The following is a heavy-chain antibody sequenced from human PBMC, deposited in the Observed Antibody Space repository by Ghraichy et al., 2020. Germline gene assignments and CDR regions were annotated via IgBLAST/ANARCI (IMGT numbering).Heavy chain of an antibody. CDR3: ASLVIATAMAEDY. CDR2: IYYSGST. Sequence: SETLSLTCTVSGGSISSSSYYWCWIRQPPGKGLEWIGSIYYSGSTYYNPSLKSRVTISVDTSKNQFSLKLSSVTAADTAVYYCASLVIATAMAEDYWGQGTLVTVSS. J-gene: IGHJ4*02. V-gene: IGHV4-39*01. D-gene: IGHD5-18*01. CDR1: GGSISSSSYY.